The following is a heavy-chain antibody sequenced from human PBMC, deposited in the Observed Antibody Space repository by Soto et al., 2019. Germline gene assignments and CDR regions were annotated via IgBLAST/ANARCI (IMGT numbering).Heavy chain of an antibody. D-gene: IGHD3-10*01. Sequence: QVQLVQSGAEVKKPGASVKVSCKASGYTFTSYGISWVRQAPGQGLEWMGWISAYNGNTNYAQKLQGRVTMTTDTATSTAYMELRSLRSDDTAVYYCARGARVTYYYGSGSLDYWGQGTLVTVSS. CDR3: ARGARVTYYYGSGSLDY. V-gene: IGHV1-18*01. J-gene: IGHJ4*02. CDR2: ISAYNGNT. CDR1: GYTFTSYG.